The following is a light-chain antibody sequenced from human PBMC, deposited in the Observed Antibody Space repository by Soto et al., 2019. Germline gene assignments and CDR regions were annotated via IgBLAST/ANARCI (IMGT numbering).Light chain of an antibody. CDR3: QQSYSTPLT. V-gene: IGKV1-39*01. J-gene: IGKJ4*01. CDR1: QSISIY. CDR2: AAS. Sequence: DIQMPQSPSTLSGSVGDRVTITCRASQSISIYLNWXXXKXXXXXXXXFYAASSLQSGVPSRFSGSGSGTDFTLTISSLQPEDFATYYCQQSYSTPLTFGGGTKVDIK.